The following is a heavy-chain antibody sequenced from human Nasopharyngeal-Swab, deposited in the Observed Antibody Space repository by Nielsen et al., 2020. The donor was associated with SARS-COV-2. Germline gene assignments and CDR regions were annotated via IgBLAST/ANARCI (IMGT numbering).Heavy chain of an antibody. CDR2: ISWNSGSI. V-gene: IGHV3-9*01. Sequence: SLKISCAASGFTFDDYAMHWVRQAPGKGLEWVSGISWNSGSIGYVDSVKGRFTISRDDAKNSLYLQMNSLRAEDTAVYYCARDCYGFSTTCNLLDYWGQGTLVTVSS. CDR1: GFTFDDYA. J-gene: IGHJ4*02. D-gene: IGHD2/OR15-2a*01. CDR3: ARDCYGFSTTCNLLDY.